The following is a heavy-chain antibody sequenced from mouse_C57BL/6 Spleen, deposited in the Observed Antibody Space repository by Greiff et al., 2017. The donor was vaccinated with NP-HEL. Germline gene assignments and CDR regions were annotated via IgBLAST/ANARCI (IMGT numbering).Heavy chain of an antibody. D-gene: IGHD1-1*01. V-gene: IGHV3-6*01. Sequence: VQLQQSGPGLVKPSQSLSLTCSVTGYSITSGYYWNWIRQFPGNKLEWMGYISYDGSNNYNPSLKNRISITRDTSKNQFFLKLNSVTTEDTATYYCARAGTTVGWYFDVWGTGTTVTVSS. J-gene: IGHJ1*03. CDR1: GYSITSGYY. CDR3: ARAGTTVGWYFDV. CDR2: ISYDGSN.